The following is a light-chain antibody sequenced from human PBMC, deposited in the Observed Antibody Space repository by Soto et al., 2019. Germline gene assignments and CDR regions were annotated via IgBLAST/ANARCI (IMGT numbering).Light chain of an antibody. CDR3: QQYSSLPLT. V-gene: IGKV4-1*01. Sequence: DIMMTQSPDSLAVSLGETATIHCRSSQSLLDTSTNVNFLAWYQQKPRQPPNLLFYWGSTRESGVPGRFSVSGSGTDFTLTISYLQAEDVAVYYCQQYSSLPLTFVGGTRVEI. CDR1: QSLLDTSTNVNF. CDR2: WGS. J-gene: IGKJ4*01.